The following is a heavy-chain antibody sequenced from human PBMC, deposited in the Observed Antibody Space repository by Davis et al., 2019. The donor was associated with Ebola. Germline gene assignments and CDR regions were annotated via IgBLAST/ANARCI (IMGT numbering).Heavy chain of an antibody. CDR3: ASPSSGTVMPDY. V-gene: IGHV3-11*01. J-gene: IGHJ4*02. CDR2: ISSGGSAI. D-gene: IGHD4-17*01. CDR1: GFTFSDYY. Sequence: PGGSLRLSCAASGFTFSDYYMTWIRQAPGKGLECISYISSGGSAIYYADSVKGRFTISRDNAKNSLYLQMNSLRAEDTAVYYCASPSSGTVMPDYWGQGTLVTVSS.